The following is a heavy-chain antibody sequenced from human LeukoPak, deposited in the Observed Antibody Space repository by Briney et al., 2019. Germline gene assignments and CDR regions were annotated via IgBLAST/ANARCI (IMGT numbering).Heavy chain of an antibody. CDR1: GGTFSSYA. CDR3: ARARNFGVVRVIDY. D-gene: IGHD3-3*01. V-gene: IGHV1-69*13. J-gene: IGHJ4*02. CDR2: IIPIFGTA. Sequence: GAAVKVSCKASGGTFSSYAISWVRQAPGQGLEWMGGIIPIFGTANYAQKFQGRVTITADESTSTAYMELSSLRSEDTAVYYCARARNFGVVRVIDYWGQGTLVTVSS.